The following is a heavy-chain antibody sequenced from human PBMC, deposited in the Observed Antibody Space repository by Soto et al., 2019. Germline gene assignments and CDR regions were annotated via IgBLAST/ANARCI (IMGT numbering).Heavy chain of an antibody. Sequence: QVQLQESGPGLVKPSGTLSLTCTVSGVSIISSTWWTWVRQSPGRGLEWLGEIHHSGSANYNPSIKSGVSMSVDKSKNQFSLRLSPVTAADTAVYYCTRADFLRGAWGQGILVTVSS. D-gene: IGHD2-21*02. V-gene: IGHV4-4*02. CDR3: TRADFLRGA. CDR1: GVSIISSTW. CDR2: IHHSGSA. J-gene: IGHJ5*02.